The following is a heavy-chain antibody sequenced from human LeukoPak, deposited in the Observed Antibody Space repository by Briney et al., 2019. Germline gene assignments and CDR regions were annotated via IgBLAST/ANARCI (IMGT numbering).Heavy chain of an antibody. D-gene: IGHD4-11*01. CDR1: GFKFSSYS. CDR3: AKDYYSNYGDYYYMDV. V-gene: IGHV3-23*01. J-gene: IGHJ6*03. Sequence: GGSLRLSCAASGFKFSSYSMNWVRQAPGKGLEWVSVISGSGGSTYYADSVKGRFTISRDNSKNTLYLQMNSLRAEDTAVYYCAKDYYSNYGDYYYMDVWGKGTTVTVSS. CDR2: ISGSGGST.